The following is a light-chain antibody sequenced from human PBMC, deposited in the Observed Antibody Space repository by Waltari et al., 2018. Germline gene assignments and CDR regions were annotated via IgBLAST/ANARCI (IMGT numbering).Light chain of an antibody. CDR1: QTVLYSANNKNY. Sequence: DIVMTQSPDSLAVSLGERATINCKSSQTVLYSANNKNYLTWYQHKPGQLPKLLISWASIRESGVPDRVTGSGSGTDFTLTISSLQAEDVAVYYCQQHYTTPWTFGQRTKVEIK. CDR2: WAS. CDR3: QQHYTTPWT. J-gene: IGKJ1*01. V-gene: IGKV4-1*01.